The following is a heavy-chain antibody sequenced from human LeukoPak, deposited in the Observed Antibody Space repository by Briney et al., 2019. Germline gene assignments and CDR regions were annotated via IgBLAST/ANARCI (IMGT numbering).Heavy chain of an antibody. Sequence: ASVKVSCKVSGYTLTELSMHWVRQAPGKGLEWMGGFDPEDGETIYAQKFQGRVTMTEDTSTDTAYMELSSLRSEDTAVYYCATEGGGSNWFDPWGQGTLVTVSS. J-gene: IGHJ5*02. CDR2: FDPEDGET. CDR3: ATEGGGSNWFDP. V-gene: IGHV1-24*01. CDR1: GYTLTELS. D-gene: IGHD4-23*01.